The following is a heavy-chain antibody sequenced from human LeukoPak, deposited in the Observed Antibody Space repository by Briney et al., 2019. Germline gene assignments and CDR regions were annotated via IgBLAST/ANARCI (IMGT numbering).Heavy chain of an antibody. CDR3: ARDRLEREWGPVGDAFDI. V-gene: IGHV3-11*04. Sequence: GGSLRLSCAASGFTFSDYYMSWIRQAPGKGLEWVSYISSSGSTIYYADSVKGRFTISRDNAKNSLYLQMNSLRAEDTAVYYCARDRLEREWGPVGDAFDIWGQGTMVTVSS. D-gene: IGHD6-25*01. J-gene: IGHJ3*02. CDR2: ISSSGSTI. CDR1: GFTFSDYY.